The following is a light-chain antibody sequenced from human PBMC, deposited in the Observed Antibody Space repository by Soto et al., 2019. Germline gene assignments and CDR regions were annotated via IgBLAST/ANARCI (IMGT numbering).Light chain of an antibody. CDR2: GAS. J-gene: IGKJ5*01. Sequence: DIQMTQSAASLSASLGDRVTITCGASRSISNYLNWYQQKTGKAPQVLVYGASSLQSGVPSRFSASGSGTDFTLTINSLQPEDFATYYCQQYDNLPTITFGQGTRLEIK. CDR1: RSISNY. V-gene: IGKV1-39*01. CDR3: QQYDNLPTIT.